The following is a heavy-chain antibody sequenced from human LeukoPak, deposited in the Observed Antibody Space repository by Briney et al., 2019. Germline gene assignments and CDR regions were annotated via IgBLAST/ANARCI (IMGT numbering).Heavy chain of an antibody. CDR1: GGSISSYY. CDR3: ARGYYDSSGYYHY. V-gene: IGHV4-59*01. Sequence: SETLSLTCTASGGSISSYYWSWIRQPPGKGLEWIGYIYYSGNTNYNPSLKSRVTISVDTSKNQFSLKLSSVTAADTAVYYCARGYYDSSGYYHYWGQGTLVTVSS. CDR2: IYYSGNT. J-gene: IGHJ4*02. D-gene: IGHD3-22*01.